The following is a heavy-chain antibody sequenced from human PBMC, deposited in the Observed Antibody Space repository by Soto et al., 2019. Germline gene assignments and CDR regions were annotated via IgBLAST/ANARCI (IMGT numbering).Heavy chain of an antibody. D-gene: IGHD1-26*01. V-gene: IGHV4-59*01. J-gene: IGHJ4*02. Sequence: SETLSLTCTISGRSISADYWSWVRQPPGHELEWIGYIYASGSPYYNPSLRSRVTISADTSKNQISLKLTSPTAADTAVYYCARGVGSSPPRYWGRGTLLTVSS. CDR1: GRSISADY. CDR3: ARGVGSSPPRY. CDR2: IYASGSP.